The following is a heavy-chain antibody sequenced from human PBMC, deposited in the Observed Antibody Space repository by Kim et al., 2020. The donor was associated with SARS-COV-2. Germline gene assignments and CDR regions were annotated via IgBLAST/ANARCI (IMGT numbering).Heavy chain of an antibody. J-gene: IGHJ5*02. CDR2: ISGSGSSL. D-gene: IGHD2-2*01. CDR3: ARSVIPAGPFDP. Sequence: GGSLRLSCEASGFVFSDRYMSWIRQAPGKGLEWVSYISGSGSSLEYADSVKGRFTVSRDNAKNLLFLQMDSLRVEDTAIYFCARSVIPAGPFDPWGQGTQVTVSS. V-gene: IGHV3-11*01. CDR1: GFVFSDRY.